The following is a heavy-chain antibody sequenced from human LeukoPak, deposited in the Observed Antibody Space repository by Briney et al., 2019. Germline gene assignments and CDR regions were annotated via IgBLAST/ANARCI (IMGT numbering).Heavy chain of an antibody. Sequence: QPRGSLRLSCAASGFAFRTYEMNWVRQAPGKGLEWVSYYSWYGNTIYYADSVKGRFTISRDNAKKSLYLQMNSLRAEDTAVYYCARESRAGYDDVWESYRYTGLDYWGQGTLVTVSS. J-gene: IGHJ4*02. CDR1: GFAFRTYE. V-gene: IGHV3-48*03. CDR3: ARESRAGYDDVWESYRYTGLDY. CDR2: YSWYGNTI. D-gene: IGHD3-16*02.